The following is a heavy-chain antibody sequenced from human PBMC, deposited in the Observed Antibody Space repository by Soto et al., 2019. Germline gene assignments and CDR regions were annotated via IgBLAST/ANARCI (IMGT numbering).Heavy chain of an antibody. V-gene: IGHV4-34*01. CDR1: GGSFSGYY. D-gene: IGHD3-3*01. Sequence: PSETLSLTCAVYGGSFSGYYWSWIRQPPGKGLEWIGEINHSGSTNYNPSLKSRVTISVDTSKNQFSLKLSSVTAADTAVYFCARARLRDFWSGSINWFDPWGQGTLVTVSS. CDR2: INHSGST. J-gene: IGHJ5*02. CDR3: ARARLRDFWSGSINWFDP.